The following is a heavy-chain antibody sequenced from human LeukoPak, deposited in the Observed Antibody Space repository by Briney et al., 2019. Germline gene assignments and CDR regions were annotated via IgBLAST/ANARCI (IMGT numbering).Heavy chain of an antibody. J-gene: IGHJ4*02. CDR1: GYTFTIYG. Sequence: ASVKVSFKASGYTFTIYGISWVRQAPGQGREWMGWISAYNGNTNYTQKLQGRVTMTTDTSTSTAYMELRSLRSDDTAVYYCARAHAYGDYFDYWGQGTLVTVSS. D-gene: IGHD4-17*01. CDR2: ISAYNGNT. CDR3: ARAHAYGDYFDY. V-gene: IGHV1-18*01.